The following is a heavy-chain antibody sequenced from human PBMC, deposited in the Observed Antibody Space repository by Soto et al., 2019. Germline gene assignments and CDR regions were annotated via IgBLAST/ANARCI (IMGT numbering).Heavy chain of an antibody. CDR3: ARQTSYYSTYYYYGMDV. V-gene: IGHV5-51*01. Sequence: LKISCKGSGYSFTSYWIGWVRQMPGKGLEWMGIIYPGDSDTRYSPSFQGQVTISADKSISTAYLQWSSLKASDTAMYYCARQTSYYSTYYYYGMDVWGQGTTVTVSS. D-gene: IGHD4-4*01. CDR2: IYPGDSDT. CDR1: GYSFTSYW. J-gene: IGHJ6*02.